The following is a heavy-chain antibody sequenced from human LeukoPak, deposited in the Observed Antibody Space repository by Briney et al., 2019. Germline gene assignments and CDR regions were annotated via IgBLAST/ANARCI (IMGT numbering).Heavy chain of an antibody. J-gene: IGHJ4*02. Sequence: GGSLRLSCAASGFTFSSYAMSWVRQAPGKGLEWVSVISGSGGSTYYADSVKGRFTVSRDNSKNTLYLQMNSLRAEDTAVYYCAKETYYYDSSGYDFDYWGQGTLVTVSS. CDR2: ISGSGGST. CDR1: GFTFSSYA. V-gene: IGHV3-23*01. D-gene: IGHD3-22*01. CDR3: AKETYYYDSSGYDFDY.